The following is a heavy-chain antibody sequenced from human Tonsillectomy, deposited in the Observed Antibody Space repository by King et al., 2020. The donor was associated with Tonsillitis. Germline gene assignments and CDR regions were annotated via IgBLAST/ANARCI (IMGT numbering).Heavy chain of an antibody. Sequence: VQLQQWGAGLLKPSETLSLTCAVYGGSFSGYYWSWIRQPPGKGLEWIGEINHSGSTNYIPSPKSRVTISVDTSKNQFSLRLSSVTAADTAVYYCASLNFPSGSNDRLPGRTRGEFYYYMDVWGNGTTVTVSS. CDR2: INHSGST. D-gene: IGHD4-11*01. V-gene: IGHV4-34*01. J-gene: IGHJ6*03. CDR1: GGSFSGYY. CDR3: ASLNFPSGSNDRLPGRTRGEFYYYMDV.